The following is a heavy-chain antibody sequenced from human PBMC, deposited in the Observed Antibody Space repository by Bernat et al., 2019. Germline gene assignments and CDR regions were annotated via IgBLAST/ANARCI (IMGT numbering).Heavy chain of an antibody. CDR3: ARDPSYSSGWYYYYYYGMDV. V-gene: IGHV3-33*01. CDR2: IWYDGSNK. J-gene: IGHJ6*02. D-gene: IGHD6-19*01. CDR1: GFTFSSYG. Sequence: VQLLESGGGVVQPGRSLRLSCAASGFTFSSYGMHWVRQAPGKGLEWVAVIWYDGSNKYYADSVKGRFTISRDNSKNTLYLQMNSLRAEDTAVYYCARDPSYSSGWYYYYYYGMDVWGQGTTVTVSS.